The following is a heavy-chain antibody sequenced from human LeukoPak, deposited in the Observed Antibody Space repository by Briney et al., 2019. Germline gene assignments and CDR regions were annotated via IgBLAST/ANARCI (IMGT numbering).Heavy chain of an antibody. V-gene: IGHV1-46*02. CDR1: GYTFNSQH. Sequence: ASVKVSCKASGYTFNSQHIHWVRQAPGQGVEWMGIIIPSGGGTNYAQKFQGRVTMTRDTSTSTVYLEMNSLRSEDTAVYYCARFDFDYWGQGTLVTVSS. J-gene: IGHJ4*02. CDR2: IIPSGGGT. CDR3: ARFDFDY.